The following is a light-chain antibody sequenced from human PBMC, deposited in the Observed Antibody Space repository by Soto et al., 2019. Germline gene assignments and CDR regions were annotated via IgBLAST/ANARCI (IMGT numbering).Light chain of an antibody. J-gene: IGLJ2*01. CDR1: SGHSNYA. CDR3: QTWGSGAVV. CDR2: LNSDGSH. Sequence: QLVLTQSPSASASLGASVKLTCTLSSGHSNYAIAWHQQQPEQGPRYLMKLNSDGSHSKGDGIPDRFSGSSSGAERYLTISSLQSEDEADYYCQTWGSGAVVFGGGTKLTVL. V-gene: IGLV4-69*01.